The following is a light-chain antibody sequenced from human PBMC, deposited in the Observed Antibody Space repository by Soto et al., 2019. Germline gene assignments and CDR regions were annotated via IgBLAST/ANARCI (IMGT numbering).Light chain of an antibody. CDR1: SSDIGRYNF. J-gene: IGLJ1*01. V-gene: IGLV2-14*01. CDR3: ASYTITSPYV. CDR2: EAT. Sequence: ALTQPASMSGSPGQSITISCTGTSSDIGRYNFVSWYQHHPGKAPKLIIYEATKRPSGVSYRFSGSKSGNTASLTISGLQAEDEADYYCASYTITSPYVFGGGGKVTVL.